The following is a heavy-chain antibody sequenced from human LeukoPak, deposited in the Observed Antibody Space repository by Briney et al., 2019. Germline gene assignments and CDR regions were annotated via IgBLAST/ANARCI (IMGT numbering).Heavy chain of an antibody. CDR2: ISYDGSDK. V-gene: IGHV3-30*04. Sequence: PPGRSLRFSCAASGFTFSSYAMHWVRQAPGKGLEWVAVISYDGSDKYYADSVKGRFTISRDNSKNTLSLQMNSLRAEDTAVYYCARENYYYDSSGYSHFDYWGQGTLVTVSS. CDR3: ARENYYYDSSGYSHFDY. J-gene: IGHJ4*02. CDR1: GFTFSSYA. D-gene: IGHD3-22*01.